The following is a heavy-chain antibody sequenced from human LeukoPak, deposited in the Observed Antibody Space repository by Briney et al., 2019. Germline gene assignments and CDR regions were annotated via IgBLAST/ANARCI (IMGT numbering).Heavy chain of an antibody. V-gene: IGHV1-3*01. CDR1: GYTFTSYA. Sequence: ASVKVSCKASGYTFTSYAMHWVRQAPGQRLEWMGWISAGNGNTKYSQKFQGRVTITRDTSASTAYMELSSLRSEDTAVYYCARGDDYYDSSGYSPGAYWGQGTLVTVSS. CDR3: ARGDDYYDSSGYSPGAY. CDR2: ISAGNGNT. J-gene: IGHJ4*02. D-gene: IGHD3-22*01.